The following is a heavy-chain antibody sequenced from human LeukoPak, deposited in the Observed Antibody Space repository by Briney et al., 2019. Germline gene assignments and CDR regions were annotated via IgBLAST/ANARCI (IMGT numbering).Heavy chain of an antibody. D-gene: IGHD3-10*01. J-gene: IGHJ6*02. CDR2: INYSGST. V-gene: IGHV4-34*01. CDR1: GGSLSDYN. CDR3: ARGPIVGFGELSPPDV. Sequence: SETLSLTCAVYGGSLSDYNWSWIRQPPGKGLEWIGEINYSGSTNYNPSLKSRVTISVDTSKNQFSLKLTSVTAADTAVYSCARGPIVGFGELSPPDVWGQGTTVTVSS.